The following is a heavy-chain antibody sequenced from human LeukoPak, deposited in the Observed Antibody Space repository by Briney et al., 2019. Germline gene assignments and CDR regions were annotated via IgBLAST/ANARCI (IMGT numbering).Heavy chain of an antibody. V-gene: IGHV4-61*02. Sequence: SETLSLTCTVSGGSMSSGTYFWSWIRQPAGKGLEWIGRIYTRGGTNYNPSLKSRVTISVDMSKNQFSLKLSSVTAADTAVYYCATREKSPGYCSSTSCSGGEYFQHWGQGTLVTVSS. CDR2: IYTRGGT. CDR3: ATREKSPGYCSSTSCSGGEYFQH. J-gene: IGHJ1*01. CDR1: GGSMSSGTYF. D-gene: IGHD2-2*01.